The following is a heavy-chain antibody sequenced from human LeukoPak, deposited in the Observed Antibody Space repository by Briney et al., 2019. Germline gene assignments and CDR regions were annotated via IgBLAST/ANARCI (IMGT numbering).Heavy chain of an antibody. CDR3: AKDPMTTVTTTRNSGYFQH. CDR2: ISYDGSNK. CDR1: GFTFSSYA. J-gene: IGHJ1*01. V-gene: IGHV3-30-3*01. Sequence: GGSLRLSCAASGFTFSSYAMHWVRQAPGKGLEWVAVISYDGSNKYYADSVKGRFTISRDNSKNTLYLQMNSLRAEDTAVYYCAKDPMTTVTTTRNSGYFQHWGQGTLVTVSS. D-gene: IGHD4-17*01.